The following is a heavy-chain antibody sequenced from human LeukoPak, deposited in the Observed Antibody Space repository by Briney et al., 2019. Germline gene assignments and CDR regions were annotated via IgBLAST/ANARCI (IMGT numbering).Heavy chain of an antibody. D-gene: IGHD6-13*01. CDR2: ISGSGGGT. V-gene: IGHV3-23*01. J-gene: IGHJ4*02. CDR3: AKVGHGYSSIPLLDY. CDR1: GFTFSSYA. Sequence: GGSLRLSCAASGFTFSSYAMSWVRQAQGKGLELVSAISGSGGGTYYADSVKGRFTISRDNSKNTLYLQMNSLRAEDTAVYYCAKVGHGYSSIPLLDYWGQGTLVTVSS.